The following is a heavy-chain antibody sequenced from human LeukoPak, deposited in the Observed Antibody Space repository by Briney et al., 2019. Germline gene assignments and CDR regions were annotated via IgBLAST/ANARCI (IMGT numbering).Heavy chain of an antibody. D-gene: IGHD6-19*01. CDR2: IYYSGST. J-gene: IGHJ4*02. CDR3: AREHGAGTVDY. CDR1: GGSISSYY. V-gene: IGHV4-59*01. Sequence: SETLSLTCTVSGGSISSYYWSWIRQPPGEGLEWIGYIYYSGSTNYNPSLKSRVTISVDTSKNQFSLKLSSVTAADTAVYYCAREHGAGTVDYWGQGTLVTVSS.